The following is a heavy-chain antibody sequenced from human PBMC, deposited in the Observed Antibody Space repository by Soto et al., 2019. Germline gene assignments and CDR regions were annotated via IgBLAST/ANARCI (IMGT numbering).Heavy chain of an antibody. V-gene: IGHV3-30-3*01. CDR2: ISYDGSNK. CDR1: GFTFSGFA. D-gene: IGHD2-15*01. CDR3: ARFKGCSGGSCYSHFDY. Sequence: QVQLVESGGGVVQPGRSLRLSCAASGFTFSGFAMHWVRQAPGKGLEWVAVISYDGSNKYYADSVKGRFTISRDNSXIXLYVQMNSLRAEDTAVYYCARFKGCSGGSCYSHFDYWGQGTLVTVSS. J-gene: IGHJ4*02.